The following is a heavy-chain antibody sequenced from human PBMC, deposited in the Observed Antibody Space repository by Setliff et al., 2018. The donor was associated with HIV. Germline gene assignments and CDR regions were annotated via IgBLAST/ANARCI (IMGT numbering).Heavy chain of an antibody. Sequence: GGSLRLSCVASGFTFGPFWMHWVRQAPGKGLEWVSYINSDGSSTRYADSVKGRFTISRDNAKNMLYLQMNSLSADDTAVYYCVRGSGYYYFDNWGQGALVTVS. CDR2: INSDGSST. CDR1: GFTFGPFW. D-gene: IGHD3-22*01. J-gene: IGHJ4*02. V-gene: IGHV3-74*01. CDR3: VRGSGYYYFDN.